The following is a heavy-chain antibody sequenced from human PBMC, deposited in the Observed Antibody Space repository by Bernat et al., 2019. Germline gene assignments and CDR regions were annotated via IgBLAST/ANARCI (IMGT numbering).Heavy chain of an antibody. CDR2: ISSSGSTI. J-gene: IGHJ6*02. V-gene: IGHV3-48*03. CDR3: AIVRRDSSSWSGFGYYYGMDV. CDR1: GFTFSSYE. D-gene: IGHD6-13*01. Sequence: EVQLVESGGGLVQPGGSLRLSCAASGFTFSSYEMNWVRQAPGKGLEWVSYISSSGSTIYYADSVKGRFTISRDKAKNSLYLQMNSLRAEDTAVYYCAIVRRDSSSWSGFGYYYGMDVWGQGTTVTVSS.